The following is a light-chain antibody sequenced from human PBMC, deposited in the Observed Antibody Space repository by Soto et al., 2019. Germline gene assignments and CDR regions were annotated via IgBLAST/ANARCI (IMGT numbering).Light chain of an antibody. J-gene: IGKJ1*01. CDR2: DVS. CDR1: QNISNY. Sequence: EIVLTQSPATLSSFPGERATLSCRASQNISNYLIWYQQKPGQAPRLLIYDVSNRAAGIPARFSGSGSGTDFTLTISNLEPEDFAVYYCQQHSHWPPWTFGQGTKVDIK. CDR3: QQHSHWPPWT. V-gene: IGKV3-11*01.